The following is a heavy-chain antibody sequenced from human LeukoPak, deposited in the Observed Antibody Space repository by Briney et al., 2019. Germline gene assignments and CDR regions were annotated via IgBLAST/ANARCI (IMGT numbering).Heavy chain of an antibody. CDR1: GYTFTDYY. CDR2: ISPNNDGT. J-gene: IGHJ4*02. CDR3: AREIYYDSSGYYHY. V-gene: IGHV1-2*02. D-gene: IGHD3-22*01. Sequence: EASVKVSCKASGYTFTDYYMHWVRQAPGQGPEWMGWISPNNDGTNYAQKFQGRVTMTRDTSISTAYMELSRLRSDDTAVYYCAREIYYDSSGYYHYWGQGTLVTVSS.